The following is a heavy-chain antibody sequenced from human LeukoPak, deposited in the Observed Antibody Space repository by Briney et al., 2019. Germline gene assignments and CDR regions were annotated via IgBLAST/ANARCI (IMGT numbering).Heavy chain of an antibody. J-gene: IGHJ6*02. CDR3: ARYPRDFWSASPNYYYGMDV. Sequence: SVKVSCKASGGTFSSYAISWVRQAPGQGLEWMGGIIPIFGTANYAQKFQGRVTITADESTSTAYMELSSLRSEDTAVYYCARYPRDFWSASPNYYYGMDVWGQGTTVTVSS. V-gene: IGHV1-69*01. CDR1: GGTFSSYA. D-gene: IGHD3-3*01. CDR2: IIPIFGTA.